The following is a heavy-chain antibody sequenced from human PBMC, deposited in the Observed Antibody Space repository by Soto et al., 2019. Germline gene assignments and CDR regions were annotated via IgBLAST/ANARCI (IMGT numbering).Heavy chain of an antibody. V-gene: IGHV3-33*01. CDR2: IWYVGSNK. D-gene: IGHD2-2*01. Sequence: QVQLVESGGGVVQPGRSLRLSCAASGFTFSSYGMHWVRQAPGKGLEWVAVIWYVGSNKYYADAVKGRFTISRDNSKNTVYRQMYSLRAEDTAVYYCAREMAVVPAVTYDAYDIWGQGTMVTVSS. CDR3: AREMAVVPAVTYDAYDI. CDR1: GFTFSSYG. J-gene: IGHJ3*02.